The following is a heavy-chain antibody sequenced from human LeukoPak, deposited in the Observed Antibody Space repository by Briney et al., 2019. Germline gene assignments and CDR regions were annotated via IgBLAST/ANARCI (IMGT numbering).Heavy chain of an antibody. Sequence: GGSLRLSCAASGFTLSSYAMSWVRQAPGKGLEWVSVVSGSGGSTFYADSVKGRFTISRDNSKNTLYLQMNSLRAEDTAVYYCAKDGVLAATIYNWFDPWGQGTLVTVSS. J-gene: IGHJ5*02. V-gene: IGHV3-23*01. CDR2: VSGSGGST. D-gene: IGHD2-15*01. CDR1: GFTLSSYA. CDR3: AKDGVLAATIYNWFDP.